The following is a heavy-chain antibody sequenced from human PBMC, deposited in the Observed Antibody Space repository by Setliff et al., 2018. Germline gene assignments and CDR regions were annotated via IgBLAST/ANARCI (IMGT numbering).Heavy chain of an antibody. CDR1: GYNFITTG. J-gene: IGHJ4*02. D-gene: IGHD2-2*01. Sequence: ASVKVSCKTSGYNFITTGISWVRQAPGQGPEWMGCISPYNGNTNYAQKFQDRVTMTTDTSTATVYMELKNLRSDDTAVYYCARSSGPRVVPAADFDYWGQGTLVTVSS. V-gene: IGHV1-18*01. CDR2: ISPYNGNT. CDR3: ARSSGPRVVPAADFDY.